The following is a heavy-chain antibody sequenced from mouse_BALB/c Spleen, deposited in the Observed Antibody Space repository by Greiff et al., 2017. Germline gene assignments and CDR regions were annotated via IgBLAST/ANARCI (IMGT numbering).Heavy chain of an antibody. J-gene: IGHJ2*01. V-gene: IGHV7-3*02. Sequence: EVKLVESGGGLVQPGGSLRLSCATSGFTFTDYYMSWVRQPPGKALEWLGFIRNKANGYTTEYSASVKGRFTISRDNSQSILYLQMNTLRAEDSATYYCARDKGGATGFDYWGQGTTLTVSS. CDR3: ARDKGGATGFDY. CDR1: GFTFTDYY. CDR2: IRNKANGYTT.